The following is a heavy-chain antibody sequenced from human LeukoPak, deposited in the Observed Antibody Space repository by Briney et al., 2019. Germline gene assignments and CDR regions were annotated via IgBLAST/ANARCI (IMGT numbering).Heavy chain of an antibody. CDR3: ARRYQLLVINDAFDI. Sequence: SGTLSLTCAVSGGSISSSNWWSWVRQPPGKGLEWIGEIYHSGSTNYNPSLKSRVTISVDKSKNQSSLKLSSVTAADTAVYYCARRYQLLVINDAFDIWGQGTMVTVSS. CDR2: IYHSGST. D-gene: IGHD2-2*01. J-gene: IGHJ3*02. V-gene: IGHV4-4*02. CDR1: GGSISSSNW.